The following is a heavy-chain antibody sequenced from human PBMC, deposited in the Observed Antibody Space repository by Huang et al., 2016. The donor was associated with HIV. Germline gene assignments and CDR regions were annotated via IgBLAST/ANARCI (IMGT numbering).Heavy chain of an antibody. J-gene: IGHJ6*03. CDR3: ARQPYCGGDCAHYYYFYMDV. CDR1: GGTFSTNA. D-gene: IGHD2-21*02. V-gene: IGHV1-69*13. CDR2: IIPMFGTT. Sequence: QVQLVQSGAEVKRPGASVKVSCRASGGTFSTNAVSWVRPAPGQGLEGMGGIIPMFGTTNYAPRFQGKGTITADESSSTVYMELSSLRSDDTAVYYCARQPYCGGDCAHYYYFYMDVWGKGTTVTVSS.